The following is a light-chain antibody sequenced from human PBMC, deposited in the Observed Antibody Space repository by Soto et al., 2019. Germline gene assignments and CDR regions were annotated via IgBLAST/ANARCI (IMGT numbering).Light chain of an antibody. CDR2: GAS. V-gene: IGKV3-15*01. CDR3: QQYHRWPPLT. Sequence: EIVMTQSPATLSVSLGERATLSCRASQSVTNNIAWYQQKPGQTPRLLIYGASTRATGIPARFSGSGSGTEFALTISSLQSEDSAVYYCQQYHRWPPLTFGPGTKVEIK. CDR1: QSVTNN. J-gene: IGKJ3*01.